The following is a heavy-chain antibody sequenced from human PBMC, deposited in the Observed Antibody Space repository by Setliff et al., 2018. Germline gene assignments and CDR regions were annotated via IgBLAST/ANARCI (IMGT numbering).Heavy chain of an antibody. D-gene: IGHD7-27*01. J-gene: IGHJ3*02. CDR1: GYTFTTYG. CDR2: IGARNVKT. V-gene: IGHV1-18*04. CDR3: ARRWETGDQDAYDI. Sequence: GASVKVSCKASGYTFTTYGISWVRQAPGQGLEWMGWIGARNVKTNYAQKFQDRVTMTTDTSTSTGYMELRSLTSDDTAVYYCARRWETGDQDAYDIWGQGTMVTV.